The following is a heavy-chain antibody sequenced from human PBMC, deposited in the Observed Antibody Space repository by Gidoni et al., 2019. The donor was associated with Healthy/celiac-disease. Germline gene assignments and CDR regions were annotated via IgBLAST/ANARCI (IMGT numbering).Heavy chain of an antibody. Sequence: EVQLVESGGGLVQPGGSRRISCAASGFTFSSYSMNWVRQAPGKGLEWVSYISSSSSTIYYADSVKGRFTISRDNAKNSLYLQMNSLRAEDTAVYYCARVVSGSYLWGDAFDIWGQGTMVTVSS. CDR2: ISSSSSTI. J-gene: IGHJ3*02. V-gene: IGHV3-48*01. D-gene: IGHD1-26*01. CDR3: ARVVSGSYLWGDAFDI. CDR1: GFTFSSYS.